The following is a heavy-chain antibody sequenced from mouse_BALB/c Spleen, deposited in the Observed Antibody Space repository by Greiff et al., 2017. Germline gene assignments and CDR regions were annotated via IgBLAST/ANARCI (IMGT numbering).Heavy chain of an antibody. CDR2: ISYSGST. J-gene: IGHJ4*01. D-gene: IGHD3-2*01. V-gene: IGHV3-2*02. CDR1: GYSITSDYA. CDR3: ARETARAYYYAMDY. Sequence: VQLKESGPGLVKPSQSLSLTCTVTGYSITSDYAWNWIRQFPGNKLEWMGYISYSGSTSYNPSLKSRISITRDTSKNQFFLQLNSVTTEDTATYYCARETARAYYYAMDYWGQGTSVTVSS.